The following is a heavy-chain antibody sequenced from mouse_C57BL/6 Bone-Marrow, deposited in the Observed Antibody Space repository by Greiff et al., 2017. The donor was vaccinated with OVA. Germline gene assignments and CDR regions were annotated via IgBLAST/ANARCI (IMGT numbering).Heavy chain of an antibody. Sequence: QVQLKESGPGLVAPSQSLSITCTVSGFSLTSYGVHWVRQPPGKGLEWLVVIWSDGSTTYNSALKSRLSISMDNSKSQVFLKMNSLQTDDTAMYYCARHSDYESFFDYWGQGTTLTVSS. V-gene: IGHV2-6-1*01. CDR2: IWSDGST. CDR3: ARHSDYESFFDY. D-gene: IGHD2-4*01. CDR1: GFSLTSYG. J-gene: IGHJ2*01.